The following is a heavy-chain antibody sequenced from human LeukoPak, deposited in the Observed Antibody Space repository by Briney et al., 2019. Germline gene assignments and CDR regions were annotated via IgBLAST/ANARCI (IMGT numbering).Heavy chain of an antibody. CDR3: ARTYSNYVSLNWFDP. Sequence: PSETLSLTCAVYGGSFSGYYWSWIRQPPGKGLEWIGEINHSGSTNYNPSLTSRVTISVDTSKNQFSLKLSSVTAADAAVYYCARTYSNYVSLNWFDPWGQGTLVTVSS. J-gene: IGHJ5*02. CDR1: GGSFSGYY. CDR2: INHSGST. V-gene: IGHV4-34*01. D-gene: IGHD4-11*01.